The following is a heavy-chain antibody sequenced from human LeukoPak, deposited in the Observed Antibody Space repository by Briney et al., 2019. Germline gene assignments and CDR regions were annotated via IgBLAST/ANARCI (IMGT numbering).Heavy chain of an antibody. CDR2: ISSSSRYI. CDR3: ARDLPPTYYDFWSGYSYYFDY. J-gene: IGHJ4*02. CDR1: GFTFSSYS. V-gene: IGHV3-21*01. Sequence: GGSLRLSCAASGFTFSSYSMNWVRQAPGKGLEWVSSISSSSRYIYYADSVKGRFTISRDNAKNSLYLQMNSLRAEDTAVYYCARDLPPTYYDFWSGYSYYFDYWGQGTLVTVSS. D-gene: IGHD3-3*01.